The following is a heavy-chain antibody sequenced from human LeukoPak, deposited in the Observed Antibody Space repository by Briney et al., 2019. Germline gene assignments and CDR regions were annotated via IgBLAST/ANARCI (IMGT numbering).Heavy chain of an antibody. CDR3: SKNGQSGFSFDP. CDR1: GGSLNGHY. J-gene: IGHJ5*02. CDR2: GSDVGGT. Sequence: SETLSLTCAVYGGSLNGHYWSWIRQSPGKGLEWIGEGSDVGGTKFNPSLKSRVSISADTSKNQFSLKLTSLTAADTAVYFCSKNGQSGFSFDPWGQGTLVTVSS. V-gene: IGHV4-34*01. D-gene: IGHD3-3*01.